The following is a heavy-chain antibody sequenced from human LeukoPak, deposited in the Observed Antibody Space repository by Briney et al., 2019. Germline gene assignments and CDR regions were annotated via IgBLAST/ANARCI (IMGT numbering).Heavy chain of an antibody. Sequence: SETLSLTCTVSGYSISSGYYWGWIRQPPGKGLEWIGSIYHSGSTYYNPSLKSRVTISVDTSKNQFSLKLSSVTAADTAVYYCARDLVSYWGSIDYWGQGTLVTVSS. CDR2: IYHSGST. D-gene: IGHD7-27*01. CDR1: GYSISSGYY. V-gene: IGHV4-38-2*02. CDR3: ARDLVSYWGSIDY. J-gene: IGHJ4*02.